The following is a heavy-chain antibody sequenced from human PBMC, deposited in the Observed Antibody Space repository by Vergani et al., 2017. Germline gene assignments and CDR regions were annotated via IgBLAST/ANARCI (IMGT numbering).Heavy chain of an antibody. CDR2: INPNSGGT. CDR1: GYTFTGYY. D-gene: IGHD3-10*01. Sequence: QVQLVQSGAEVKKPGASVKVSCKASGYTFTGYYMHWVRQAPGQGLEGMGWINPNSGGTNYAQKFQGRVTMTRDTSISTAYMELSRLRSDDTAVYYCARDRSWATGITYYYYGMDVWGRGATVTVSS. CDR3: ARDRSWATGITYYYYGMDV. J-gene: IGHJ6*02. V-gene: IGHV1-2*02.